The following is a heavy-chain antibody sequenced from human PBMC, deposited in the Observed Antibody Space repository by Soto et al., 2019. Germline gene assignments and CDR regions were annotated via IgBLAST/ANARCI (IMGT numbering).Heavy chain of an antibody. D-gene: IGHD2-15*01. CDR2: IYYSGST. Sequence: QLQLQESGPGLVKPSETLSLTCTVSGGSISSSSYYWGWIRQPPGKGLEWIGSIYYSGSTYYNPSLKSRVTISVDTSKNQFSLKLSSVTAADTAVYYCASRYCSGGSCYRHYYYYGMDVWGQGTTVTVSS. CDR3: ASRYCSGGSCYRHYYYYGMDV. CDR1: GGSISSSSYY. J-gene: IGHJ6*02. V-gene: IGHV4-39*01.